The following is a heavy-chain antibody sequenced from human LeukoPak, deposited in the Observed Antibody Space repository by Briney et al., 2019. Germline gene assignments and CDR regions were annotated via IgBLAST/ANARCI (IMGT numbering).Heavy chain of an antibody. Sequence: ASVKVSCKASGYTFTSYDINWVRQATGQGLEWMGWMNPNSGNTNYAQKLQGRVTMTTDTSTSTAYMELRSLRSDDTAVYYCARSSASYAFDIWGQGTMVTVSS. CDR1: GYTFTSYD. CDR3: ARSSASYAFDI. CDR2: MNPNSGNT. V-gene: IGHV1-18*01. J-gene: IGHJ3*02. D-gene: IGHD1-26*01.